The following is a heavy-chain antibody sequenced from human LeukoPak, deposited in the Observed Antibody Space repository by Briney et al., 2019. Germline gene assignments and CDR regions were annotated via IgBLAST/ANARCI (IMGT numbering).Heavy chain of an antibody. Sequence: PSQTLSLTCAVSGSSISSGGYSCSWIRRPPGKGLEWIGYIYHSGSTHYNPSLKSRVTISVDTSKNQFSLKLSSVTAADTAVYYCASGDCSGGSCYFNWFDPWGQGTLVTVSS. J-gene: IGHJ5*02. CDR2: IYHSGST. D-gene: IGHD2-15*01. V-gene: IGHV4-30-2*01. CDR1: GSSISSGGYS. CDR3: ASGDCSGGSCYFNWFDP.